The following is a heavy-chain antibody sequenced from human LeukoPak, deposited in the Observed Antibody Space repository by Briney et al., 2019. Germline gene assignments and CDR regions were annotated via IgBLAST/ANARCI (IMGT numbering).Heavy chain of an antibody. CDR1: GGSISSYY. CDR3: ARQERGPSKLAAAGTAGWFDP. D-gene: IGHD6-13*01. J-gene: IGHJ5*02. Sequence: SETLSLTCTVSGGSISSYYWSWIRQPPGKGLELIGYIYYSGSTNYNPSLKSRVTISVDTSKNQFSLKLSSVTAADTAVYYCARQERGPSKLAAAGTAGWFDPWGQGTLVTVSS. V-gene: IGHV4-59*08. CDR2: IYYSGST.